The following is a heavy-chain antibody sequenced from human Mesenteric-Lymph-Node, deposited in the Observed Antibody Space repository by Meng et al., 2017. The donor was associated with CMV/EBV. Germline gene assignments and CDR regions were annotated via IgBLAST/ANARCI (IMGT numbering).Heavy chain of an antibody. CDR2: ISGYNGDT. J-gene: IGHJ6*02. Sequence: SGFTFTNYGFTWVRQAPGQGFEWMGWISGYNGDTNYAQKFRDRFTMTTDRSTITAHMELRSLRSDDTAVYYCTRDRIDYYYNGMDVWGQGTTVTVSS. CDR1: GFTFTNYG. CDR3: TRDRIDYYYNGMDV. V-gene: IGHV1-18*01.